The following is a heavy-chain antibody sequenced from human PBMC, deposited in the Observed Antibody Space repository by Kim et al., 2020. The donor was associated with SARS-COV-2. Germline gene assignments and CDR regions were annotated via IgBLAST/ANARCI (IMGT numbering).Heavy chain of an antibody. J-gene: IGHJ4*02. D-gene: IGHD3-3*01. V-gene: IGHV4-31*02. CDR3: ARDKSVEGFGFDY. Sequence: YNQDHKSRVNISVDTSKNQFSLKLSSVTAEDTAVYYCARDKSVEGFGFDYWGQGTLVTVSS.